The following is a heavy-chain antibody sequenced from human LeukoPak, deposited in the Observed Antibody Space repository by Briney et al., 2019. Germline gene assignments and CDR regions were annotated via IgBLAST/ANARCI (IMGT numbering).Heavy chain of an antibody. Sequence: GESLKISCKGSGYSFTSYWIGWVRQMPGKGLEWMGIIYLGDSDTRYSPSFQGQVTISADKSISIAYLQWSSLKASDTAMYYCARKGRYCSSTNCPFDCWGQGTLVTVSS. CDR1: GYSFTSYW. CDR3: ARKGRYCSSTNCPFDC. J-gene: IGHJ4*02. CDR2: IYLGDSDT. D-gene: IGHD2-2*01. V-gene: IGHV5-51*01.